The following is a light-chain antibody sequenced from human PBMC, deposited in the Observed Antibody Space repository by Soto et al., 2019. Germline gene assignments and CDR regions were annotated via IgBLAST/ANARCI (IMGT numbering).Light chain of an antibody. CDR3: SSYTGNRDFYV. Sequence: QSVLTQPPSASGSPVQSVTISCTGTSSDFGRFNFVSWYQQHPGKTPRLLIYEVTKRPSGVPDRFSGSKSGNAASLTVSGLQAEDEADYFCSSYTGNRDFYVFGTGTKVTVL. CDR2: EVT. J-gene: IGLJ1*01. CDR1: SSDFGRFNF. V-gene: IGLV2-8*01.